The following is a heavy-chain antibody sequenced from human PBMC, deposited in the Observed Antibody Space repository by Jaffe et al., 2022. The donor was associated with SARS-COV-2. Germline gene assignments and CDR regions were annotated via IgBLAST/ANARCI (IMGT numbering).Heavy chain of an antibody. Sequence: QVQLVESGGGVVQPGRSLRLSCAASGFTFSSYGMHWVRQAPGKGLEWVAVIWYDGSNKYYADSVKGRFTISRDNSKNTLYLQMNSLRAEDTAVYYCARDGIAAADGYYGMDVWGQGTTVTVSS. CDR3: ARDGIAAADGYYGMDV. V-gene: IGHV3-33*01. CDR1: GFTFSSYG. CDR2: IWYDGSNK. D-gene: IGHD6-13*01. J-gene: IGHJ6*02.